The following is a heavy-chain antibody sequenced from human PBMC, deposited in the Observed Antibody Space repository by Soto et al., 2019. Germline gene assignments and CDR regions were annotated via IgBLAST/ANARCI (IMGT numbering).Heavy chain of an antibody. D-gene: IGHD3-10*01. Sequence: QVQLQESGPGLVKPSETLSLTCTVSGGSITNYYCSWFRQPPGKGLEWIGYIQYSGYSAYKLSLKRRVTMSLDTSKTQLSLMLESVTATDTAVYYCARHGFGSLHGLVDVWGQGTTVIVSS. CDR1: GGSITNYY. V-gene: IGHV4-59*08. CDR2: IQYSGYS. CDR3: ARHGFGSLHGLVDV. J-gene: IGHJ6*02.